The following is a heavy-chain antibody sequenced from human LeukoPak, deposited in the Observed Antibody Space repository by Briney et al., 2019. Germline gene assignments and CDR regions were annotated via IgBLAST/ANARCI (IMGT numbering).Heavy chain of an antibody. Sequence: PSETLSLTCTVSGGSISSYYWSWIRQPAGKGLEWIGRIYTSWSTNYNPSLKSRVTMSVDTSKNQFSLKLSSVTAADTGVYYCAREDTAMVAFDYWGQGTMVTVSS. CDR1: GGSISSYY. J-gene: IGHJ4*02. CDR3: AREDTAMVAFDY. V-gene: IGHV4-4*07. CDR2: IYTSWST. D-gene: IGHD5-18*01.